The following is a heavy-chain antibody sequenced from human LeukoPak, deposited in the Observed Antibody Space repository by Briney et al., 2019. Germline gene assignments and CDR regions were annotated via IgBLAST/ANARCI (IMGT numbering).Heavy chain of an antibody. D-gene: IGHD4-17*01. CDR2: ISSSSSTI. CDR1: GFTFSSYS. V-gene: IGHV3-48*01. Sequence: TGGSLRLSCAASGFTFSSYSMNWVRQAPGKGLEWVSYISSSSSTIYYADSVKGRFTISRDNAKNSLYLQMNSLRAEDTAEYYCLRLRSYSAFDIWGQGKMVTVSS. J-gene: IGHJ3*02. CDR3: LRLRSYSAFDI.